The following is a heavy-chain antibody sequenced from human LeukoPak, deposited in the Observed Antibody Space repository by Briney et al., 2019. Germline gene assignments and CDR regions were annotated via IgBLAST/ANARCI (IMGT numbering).Heavy chain of an antibody. V-gene: IGHV3-23*01. Sequence: GGSLRLSCAASGFTFSSYAMSWVRQAPGKGLEWVSAISGSGGSTYYADSVKGRFTTSRDTSKNTLYLQMNSLRAEDAAVYYCACSQLRYRDREFDPWGQGTLATDAS. J-gene: IGHJ5*02. CDR2: ISGSGGST. CDR1: GFTFSSYA. CDR3: ACSQLRYRDREFDP. D-gene: IGHD5-18*01.